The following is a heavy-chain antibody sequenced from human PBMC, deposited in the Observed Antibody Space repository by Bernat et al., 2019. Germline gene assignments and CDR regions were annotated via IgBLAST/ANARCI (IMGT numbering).Heavy chain of an antibody. V-gene: IGHV1-18*01. CDR3: ARDYYGRRGYAIYGPFDY. Sequence: QVQLVQSGIEVEKPGASVKVSCKASGYTFTSYGINWVRQAPGQGLEWMGWISVYNGNTNYSQKFQGRVTMTTDTSTSTAYLELGSLRSDDTAVYYCARDYYGRRGYAIYGPFDYWGQGTLVTVSS. CDR2: ISVYNGNT. J-gene: IGHJ4*02. CDR1: GYTFTSYG. D-gene: IGHD3-22*01.